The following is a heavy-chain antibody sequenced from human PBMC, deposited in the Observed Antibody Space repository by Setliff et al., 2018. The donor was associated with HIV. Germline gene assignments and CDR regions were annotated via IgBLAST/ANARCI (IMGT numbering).Heavy chain of an antibody. V-gene: IGHV1-69*10. CDR1: GGTFSSYA. Sequence: SVKVSCKASGGTFSSYAISWVRQAPGQGLEWMGQIISILGITNYAQKFQGRVTITTDESTNTGYMELRSLRSDDTAVYYCARTYYYDSSGYRRPNWFDPWGQGTLVTVSS. CDR3: ARTYYYDSSGYRRPNWFDP. CDR2: IISILGIT. D-gene: IGHD3-22*01. J-gene: IGHJ5*02.